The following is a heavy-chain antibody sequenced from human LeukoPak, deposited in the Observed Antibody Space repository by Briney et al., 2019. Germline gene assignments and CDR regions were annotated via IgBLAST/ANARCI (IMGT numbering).Heavy chain of an antibody. D-gene: IGHD4-23*01. J-gene: IGHJ4*02. Sequence: GGSLRLSCAASGFTFSSYVMSWVRQAPGKGLEWVAAISGSGGSTYYADSVKGRFTISRDNSKNTLYLQMNSLRAEDTAVYYCAKGAYGGNSLDYWGQGTLVTVSS. CDR2: ISGSGGST. CDR1: GFTFSSYV. CDR3: AKGAYGGNSLDY. V-gene: IGHV3-23*01.